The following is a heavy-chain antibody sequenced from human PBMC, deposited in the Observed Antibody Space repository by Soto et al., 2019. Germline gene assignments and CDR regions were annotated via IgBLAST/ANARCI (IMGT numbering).Heavy chain of an antibody. Sequence: GESLKISCKGSGYSFTSYWIGWVRQMPGKGLEWMGIIYPGDSDSRYSPSFQGQVTISADKSISTAYLQWSSLKASDTAIYYFASSGGWYENYYYYGMDVWGQGTTVTVSS. CDR1: GYSFTSYW. D-gene: IGHD6-19*01. V-gene: IGHV5-51*01. CDR2: IYPGDSDS. CDR3: ASSGGWYENYYYYGMDV. J-gene: IGHJ6*02.